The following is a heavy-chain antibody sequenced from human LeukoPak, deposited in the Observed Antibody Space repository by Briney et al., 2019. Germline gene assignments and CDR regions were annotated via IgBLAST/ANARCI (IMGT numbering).Heavy chain of an antibody. CDR2: IYSSGST. Sequence: KPSQTLSLTCTVAGGSISSGGSSWSWLRQHPGKGLQWIGNIYSSGSTYYNPSLKSRVTISVDTSKNQFSLKLSSVTAADTAVYYCARDSPDYYDSRGYYLGYFQHWGQGTLVTVSS. CDR1: GGSISSGGSS. D-gene: IGHD3-22*01. CDR3: ARDSPDYYDSRGYYLGYFQH. V-gene: IGHV4-31*03. J-gene: IGHJ1*01.